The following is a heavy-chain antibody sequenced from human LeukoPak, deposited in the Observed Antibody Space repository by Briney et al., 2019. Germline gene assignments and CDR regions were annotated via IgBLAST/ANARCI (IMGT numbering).Heavy chain of an antibody. CDR3: AREEGLGDRLVINPAVDY. CDR2: ISSSSSYI. Sequence: PGGSLRLSCAASGFTFSSYSMNWVRQAPGKGLEWVSSISSSSSYIYYADSVKGRFTISRDNAKNSLYLQMNSLRAEDMAVYYCAREEGLGDRLVINPAVDYWGQGTLVTVSS. J-gene: IGHJ4*02. V-gene: IGHV3-21*01. CDR1: GFTFSSYS. D-gene: IGHD3-9*01.